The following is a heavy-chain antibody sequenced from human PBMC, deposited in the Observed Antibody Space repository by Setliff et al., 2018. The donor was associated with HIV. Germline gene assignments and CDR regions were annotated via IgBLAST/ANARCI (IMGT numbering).Heavy chain of an antibody. D-gene: IGHD2-8*02. CDR2: ISSGGEIM. CDR1: GFTFSSYA. V-gene: IGHV3-23*01. CDR3: AKSLLVAGNDY. J-gene: IGHJ4*02. Sequence: GGSLRLSCAASGFTFSSYAMNWVRQAPGKGLEWVSAISSGGEIMFYADSVKGRFTISRDNSKNTLYLQMISLRADDTAVYYCAKSLLVAGNDYWGQGTLVTVSS.